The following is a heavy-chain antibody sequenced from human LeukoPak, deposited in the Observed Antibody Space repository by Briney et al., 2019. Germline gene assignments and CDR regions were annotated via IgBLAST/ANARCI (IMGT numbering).Heavy chain of an antibody. D-gene: IGHD4-17*01. J-gene: IGHJ6*04. CDR3: ARGRRVFYGDPTGVDV. V-gene: IGHV4-59*12. CDR1: GGSINYYY. Sequence: PSETLSLTCTVSGGSINYYYWSWIRQSPGKGLEWIGYIYYTGRTKYNPSLQSRVTISVDTSKNQFSLNLSSVTAADTAVYYCARGRRVFYGDPTGVDVWGKGTTVTVSS. CDR2: IYYTGRT.